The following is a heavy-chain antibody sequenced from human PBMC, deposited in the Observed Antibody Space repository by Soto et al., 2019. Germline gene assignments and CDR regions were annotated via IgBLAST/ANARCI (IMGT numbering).Heavy chain of an antibody. CDR1: GFTFSSYA. CDR3: AKDSAYCSADSCWFEP. V-gene: IGHV3-23*01. J-gene: IGHJ5*02. D-gene: IGHD2-15*01. Sequence: PGGSLRLSCAASGFTFSSYAMSWVRQAPGKGLEWVSAISGSGGSTYYADSVKGRFTISRDNPKNTLYLQLNSLRAEDTAVYYYAKDSAYCSADSCWFEPWGQGTLVTVSS. CDR2: ISGSGGST.